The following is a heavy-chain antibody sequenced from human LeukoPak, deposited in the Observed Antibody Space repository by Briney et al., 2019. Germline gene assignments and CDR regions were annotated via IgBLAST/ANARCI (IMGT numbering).Heavy chain of an antibody. Sequence: SETLSLTCAVYGGSFSGYYWSWIRQPPGKGLEWIGEINHSGSTNYNPSLKSRVTISVDTSKNQFSLKLSSVTAADTAVYYCARYYGDIWGQGTMITVSS. V-gene: IGHV4-34*01. D-gene: IGHD4-17*01. CDR1: GGSFSGYY. CDR3: ARYYGDI. CDR2: INHSGST. J-gene: IGHJ3*02.